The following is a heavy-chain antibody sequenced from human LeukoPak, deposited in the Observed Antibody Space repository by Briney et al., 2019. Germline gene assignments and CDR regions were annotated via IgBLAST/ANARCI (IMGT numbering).Heavy chain of an antibody. CDR3: ARDGMGGSYIIPPAPNAFDI. D-gene: IGHD1-26*01. J-gene: IGHJ3*02. V-gene: IGHV3-7*01. CDR1: GFTFSSYW. Sequence: GGSLRLSCAASGFTFSSYWMSWVRQAPGKGLEWVANIKQDGSEKYYVDSAKGRFTISRDNAKNSLYLQMNSLRAEATAVYYCARDGMGGSYIIPPAPNAFDIWGQGTMVTVSS. CDR2: IKQDGSEK.